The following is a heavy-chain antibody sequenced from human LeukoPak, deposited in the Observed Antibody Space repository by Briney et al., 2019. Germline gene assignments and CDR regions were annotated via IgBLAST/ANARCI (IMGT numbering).Heavy chain of an antibody. D-gene: IGHD2-2*01. CDR2: ISSSSSYI. Sequence: PGGSLRLSCAASGFTFSSYSMNWVRQAPGKGLEWVSSISSSSSYIYYADSVKGRFTISRDNAKNSLYLQMNSLRAEDTAVYYCARDRCSSTSCYAFDIWGQGKMVTVS. J-gene: IGHJ3*02. CDR1: GFTFSSYS. CDR3: ARDRCSSTSCYAFDI. V-gene: IGHV3-21*01.